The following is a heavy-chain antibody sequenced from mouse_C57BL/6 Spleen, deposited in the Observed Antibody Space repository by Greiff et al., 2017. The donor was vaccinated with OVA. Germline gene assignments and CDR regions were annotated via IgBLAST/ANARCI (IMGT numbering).Heavy chain of an antibody. V-gene: IGHV5-17*01. D-gene: IGHD1-1*01. J-gene: IGHJ4*01. Sequence: EVKLMESGGGLVKPGGSLKLSCAASGFTFSDYGMHWVRQAPEKGLEWVAYISSGSSTIYYADTVKGRFTISRDNAKNTLCLQMTSLRSEDTAMYYCARLPITTTVVATKYAMDYWGQGTSVTVSS. CDR1: GFTFSDYG. CDR3: ARLPITTTVVATKYAMDY. CDR2: ISSGSSTI.